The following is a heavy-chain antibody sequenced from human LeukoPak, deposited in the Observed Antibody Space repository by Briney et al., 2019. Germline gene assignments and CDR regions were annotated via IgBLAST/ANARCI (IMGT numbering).Heavy chain of an antibody. D-gene: IGHD6-19*01. CDR3: ARAPLYSGGSGWSIYYFSAMDV. CDR2: IDNSGST. V-gene: IGHV4-59*01. Sequence: SETLSLTCTVSGGSISSSYWSWVRQPPGKGPEWIGYIDNSGSTNYNPSLKSRVTISVDTPKSQFSLKLSSVTAADTAVYYCARAPLYSGGSGWSIYYFSAMDVWGQGTTVTVSS. J-gene: IGHJ6*02. CDR1: GGSISSSY.